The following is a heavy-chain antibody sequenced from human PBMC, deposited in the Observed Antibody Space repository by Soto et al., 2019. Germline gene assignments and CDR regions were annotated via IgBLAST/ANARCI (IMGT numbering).Heavy chain of an antibody. V-gene: IGHV1-69*06. J-gene: IGHJ4*02. CDR1: GGTFSSHG. CDR2: IMPTFGSA. Sequence: SVKVSCKASGGTFSSHGIAWVRQVPGQGLEWVGGIMPTFGSATYAPRFQGRVTISADKSTSTAYMELRSLRSEDTAGYYCATERSAQYFDYWGQGTLVTVSS. CDR3: ATERSAQYFDY. D-gene: IGHD1-1*01.